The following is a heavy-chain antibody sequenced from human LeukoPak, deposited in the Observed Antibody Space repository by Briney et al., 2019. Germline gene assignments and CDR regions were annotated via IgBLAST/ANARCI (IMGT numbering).Heavy chain of an antibody. D-gene: IGHD4-11*01. CDR1: GGSISSSSYF. J-gene: IGHJ4*02. V-gene: IGHV4-39*07. CDR3: ASHYTVTTAVSWPHRPVVSPPYYFHY. CDR2: IYYSGST. Sequence: TSETLSLTCTVSGGSISSSSYFWGWIRQPPGKGLEWIGSIYYSGSTYYNPSLKSRVTISVDTSKNQFSLNLSSVTAADTAVYYCASHYTVTTAVSWPHRPVVSPPYYFHYWGQGTLVTVSS.